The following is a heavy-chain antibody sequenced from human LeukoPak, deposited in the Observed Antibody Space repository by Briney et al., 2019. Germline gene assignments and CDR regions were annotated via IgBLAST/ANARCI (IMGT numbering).Heavy chain of an antibody. V-gene: IGHV3-66*01. CDR3: ARGDSSSWYLYFDY. CDR2: IYSGGST. Sequence: GGSLRLSCAAAGFTVSSNYMSWVRQAPGKGLEWVSVIYSGGSTYYADSLKGRFTISRDNSKNTLYLQMNSLRAEDTAVYYCARGDSSSWYLYFDYWGQGTLVTVSS. J-gene: IGHJ4*02. CDR1: GFTVSSNY. D-gene: IGHD6-13*01.